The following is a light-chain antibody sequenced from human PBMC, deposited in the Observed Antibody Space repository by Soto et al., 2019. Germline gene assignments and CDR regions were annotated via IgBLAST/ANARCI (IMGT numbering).Light chain of an antibody. J-gene: IGKJ3*01. V-gene: IGKV1-13*02. CDR3: QQFNSYPL. Sequence: AIQLTQSPSSLSASVGDRVTITCRASQGISSALAWYQQKPVKAPKLLIYDASSLESGVPSRFSGSGSVTDFTLTISSLQPEDVATYYCQQFNSYPLFGPGTKVDIK. CDR2: DAS. CDR1: QGISSA.